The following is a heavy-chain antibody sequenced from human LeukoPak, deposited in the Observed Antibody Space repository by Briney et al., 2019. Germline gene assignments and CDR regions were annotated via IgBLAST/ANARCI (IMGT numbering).Heavy chain of an antibody. V-gene: IGHV4-59*01. D-gene: IGHD2-8*01. CDR3: ARDRGYCTNGVCYGGYYYYGMDV. CDR2: IYYSGGT. Sequence: SETLSLTCTVSGGSISSYYWSWIRQPPGKGLEWIGYIYYSGGTNYNPSLKSRVTISVDTSRNQFSLKLSSVTAADTAVYYCARDRGYCTNGVCYGGYYYYGMDVWGQGTTVTVSS. CDR1: GGSISSYY. J-gene: IGHJ6*02.